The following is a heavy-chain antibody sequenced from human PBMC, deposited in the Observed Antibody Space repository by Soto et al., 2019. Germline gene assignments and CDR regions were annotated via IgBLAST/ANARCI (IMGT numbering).Heavy chain of an antibody. D-gene: IGHD3-22*01. CDR1: GGTFSSYA. Sequence: QVQLVQSGAEVKKPGSSVKVSCKASGGTFSSYAISWVRQAPGQGLEWMGGIIPIFGTANYAQKFQGRVRITADEARSTGYTVLTSVSSGNTAVYYCARGGPIFYDSSGYYYVGHAFGIWGQGTMVTVSS. J-gene: IGHJ3*02. CDR2: IIPIFGTA. V-gene: IGHV1-69*01. CDR3: ARGGPIFYDSSGYYYVGHAFGI.